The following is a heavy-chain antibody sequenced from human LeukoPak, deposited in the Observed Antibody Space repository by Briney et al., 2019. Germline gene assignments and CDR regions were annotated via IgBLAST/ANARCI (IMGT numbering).Heavy chain of an antibody. CDR2: IYTSGST. CDR3: ARVSLVRGAPDYYFDY. D-gene: IGHD3-10*01. J-gene: IGHJ4*02. Sequence: SETLSLTRTVSGDSISNYYWSWIRQPAGKGLEWIGRIYTSGSTNYNPSLKSRVTMSVDTSKNQVSLKLSSVTAADTAVYYCARVSLVRGAPDYYFDYWGQGTLVTVSS. V-gene: IGHV4-4*07. CDR1: GDSISNYY.